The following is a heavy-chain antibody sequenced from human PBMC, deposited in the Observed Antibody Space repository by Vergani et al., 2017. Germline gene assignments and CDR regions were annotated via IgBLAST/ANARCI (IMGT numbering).Heavy chain of an antibody. V-gene: IGHV4-39*01. CDR3: ARGETRTDWFDP. D-gene: IGHD3/OR15-3a*01. Sequence: QLQLQESGPGLVKPSETLSLTCTVSSGSISSSSYYWVWIRQPPGKGLEWIGTIYYSGSTYYNPSLKSRITISVDTSKNQFSLKLSSVTAADTAVYYCARGETRTDWFDPWGQGTLVTVSS. CDR1: SGSISSSSYY. CDR2: IYYSGST. J-gene: IGHJ5*02.